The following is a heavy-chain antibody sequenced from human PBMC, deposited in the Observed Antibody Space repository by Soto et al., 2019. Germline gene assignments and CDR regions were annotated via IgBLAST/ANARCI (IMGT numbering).Heavy chain of an antibody. CDR3: TRAIRNQLLSDY. CDR1: GYTFSSYD. D-gene: IGHD1-1*01. CDR2: MNPNSGNR. Sequence: QVQLVQSGAEVRKPGASVKVSCKASGYTFSSYDIVWVRQATGQGLEWMGWMNPNSGNRDYAQKFQGRVTMTRDTSISTAYMELDSLTSEDTAVYFCTRAIRNQLLSDYWGQGTLVTVSS. J-gene: IGHJ4*02. V-gene: IGHV1-8*01.